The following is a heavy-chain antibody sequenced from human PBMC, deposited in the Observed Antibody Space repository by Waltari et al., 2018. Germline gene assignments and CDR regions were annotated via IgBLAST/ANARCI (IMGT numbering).Heavy chain of an antibody. V-gene: IGHV4-38-2*01. J-gene: IGHJ5*02. Sequence: QVQLQESGPGLVKPSETLSLTRAVPGYSISSGSYWGWIRQAPGEGLEWIGSIYHSGSTYNNPSRTSRVTISVDTSKNQFSLKLNSLTAADTAVYYCARENLVTVNWFDPWDQGTLVTVSS. CDR2: IYHSGST. CDR3: ARENLVTVNWFDP. CDR1: GYSISSGSY. D-gene: IGHD1-7*01.